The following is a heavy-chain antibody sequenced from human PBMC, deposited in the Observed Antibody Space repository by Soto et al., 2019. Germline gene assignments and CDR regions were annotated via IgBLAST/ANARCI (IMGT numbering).Heavy chain of an antibody. D-gene: IGHD3-3*01. J-gene: IGHJ3*02. V-gene: IGHV4-31*03. CDR1: GGSISSGGYY. CDR3: AKTSCGVVSRPAFDI. Sequence: PSEPLSLTCTVSGGSISSGGYYWSCIRQHPGKGLEWIGYIYYNGSTYYNPSLKSRVTISVDTSKNQFSLKLSSVTAADTAVYYCAKTSCGVVSRPAFDIWGQGTMVTV. CDR2: IYYNGST.